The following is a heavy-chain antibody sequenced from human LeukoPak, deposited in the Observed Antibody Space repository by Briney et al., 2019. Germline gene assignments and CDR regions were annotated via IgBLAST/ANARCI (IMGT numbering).Heavy chain of an antibody. V-gene: IGHV1-18*01. CDR1: GYTFTSYG. CDR3: AREPSTGLPVDY. D-gene: IGHD2-2*01. CDR2: ISAYNGNT. Sequence: GASVKVSCKASGYTFTSYGISWVGLAPGLGLEWMGWISAYNGNTNYAQKLQGRVTMTTDTSTSTAYMELRSLRSDDTAVYYCAREPSTGLPVDYWGQGTLITVSS. J-gene: IGHJ4*02.